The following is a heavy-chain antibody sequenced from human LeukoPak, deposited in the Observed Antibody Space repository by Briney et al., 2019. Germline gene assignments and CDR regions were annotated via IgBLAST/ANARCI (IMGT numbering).Heavy chain of an antibody. J-gene: IGHJ4*02. Sequence: GGSLRLSCAASGFSFSSYWMHWVRQAPGEGLVWVSRINSDGSNTNYADSVRGRFTISRDNAKNTLYLQMNSLRAEDTAVYYCARDFRRGQYFDYWGQGTLVTVSS. CDR2: INSDGSNT. D-gene: IGHD3-10*01. CDR1: GFSFSSYW. CDR3: ARDFRRGQYFDY. V-gene: IGHV3-74*01.